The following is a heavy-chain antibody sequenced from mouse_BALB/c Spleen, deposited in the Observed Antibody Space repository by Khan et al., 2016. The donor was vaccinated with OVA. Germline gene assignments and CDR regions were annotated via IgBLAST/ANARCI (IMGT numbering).Heavy chain of an antibody. D-gene: IGHD1-1*01. V-gene: IGHV1S41*01. CDR3: AISNYYGNGLYAMDY. CDR2: IGPGSGNP. CDR1: GYTFTSYW. J-gene: IGHJ4*01. Sequence: DLVKPGASVKLSCRASGYTFTSYWINWIKQRPGQGLEWVGHIGPGSGNPYYNEIFKGKATLTVDTSSSTVYIQLTSLSSEDSAVYFYAISNYYGNGLYAMDYWGQGTSVTVSS.